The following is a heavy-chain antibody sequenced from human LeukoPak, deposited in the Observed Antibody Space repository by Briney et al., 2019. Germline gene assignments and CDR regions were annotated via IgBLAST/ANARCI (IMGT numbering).Heavy chain of an antibody. V-gene: IGHV1-3*01. CDR3: ARDQARTAKYSSGCGY. Sequence: ASVKVSCKASGYTFTSYAMHWVRQAPGQRLEWMGWINAGNGNTKYSQKFQGRVTITRDTSASTAYMELSSLRSEDTAVYYCARDQARTAKYSSGCGYWGQGTLVTVSS. CDR2: INAGNGNT. D-gene: IGHD6-19*01. CDR1: GYTFTSYA. J-gene: IGHJ4*02.